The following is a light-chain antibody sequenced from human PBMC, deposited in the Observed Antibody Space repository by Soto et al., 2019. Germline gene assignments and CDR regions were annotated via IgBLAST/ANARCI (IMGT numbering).Light chain of an antibody. CDR1: QSISSW. CDR3: QQSYSTPRT. CDR2: KAS. Sequence: DIQMTHSPSIIYASXGDGVTIAXRASQSISSWLAWYQQKPGKAPNLLIYKASSLESGVPSRFSGSGSGTEFTLTISSLQPDDFATYYCQQSYSTPRTFGQGTKV. J-gene: IGKJ1*01. V-gene: IGKV1-5*03.